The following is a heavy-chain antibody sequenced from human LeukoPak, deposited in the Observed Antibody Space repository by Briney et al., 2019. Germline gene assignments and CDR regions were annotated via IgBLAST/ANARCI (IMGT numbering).Heavy chain of an antibody. V-gene: IGHV1-18*01. D-gene: IGHD1-26*01. J-gene: IGHJ4*02. Sequence: ASVKVSCMASGYTFTSYSINWVRQAPAQGLEWLGWISAYNGNTKYVQKLQGRVTMTPDTSPSSASIEPSSQRSDGTGVYYCARGLGGSGSYFLTFDYWGQGTLVTVSS. CDR1: GYTFTSYS. CDR2: ISAYNGNT. CDR3: ARGLGGSGSYFLTFDY.